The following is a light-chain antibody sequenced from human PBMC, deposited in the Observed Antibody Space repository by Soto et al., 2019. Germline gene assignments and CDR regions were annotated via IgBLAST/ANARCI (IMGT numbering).Light chain of an antibody. V-gene: IGLV2-23*01. Sequence: QSALTQPASVSGSPGQSITFSCTGTSSDVGSYNLVSWYQKHPGKAPKLMIYEGSKRPSGVSNRFSGSKSGNTASLTISGLQAEDEADYYCCSYAGSSTFVFGTGTKVTVL. CDR1: SSDVGSYNL. CDR3: CSYAGSSTFV. J-gene: IGLJ1*01. CDR2: EGS.